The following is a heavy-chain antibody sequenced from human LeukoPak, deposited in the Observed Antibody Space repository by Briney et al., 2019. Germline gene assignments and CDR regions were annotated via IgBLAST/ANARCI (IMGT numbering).Heavy chain of an antibody. CDR2: FDYRGRT. J-gene: IGHJ4*02. CDR3: ASKPLTSSIAAVAH. Sequence: SETLSLTSTVSARSISSGSNYWCWIRQPPGKALAWIGGFDYRGRTYYSPSLKNRVTISVDTSKNQLSLKLTSVTAADTAVYYCASKPLTSSIAAVAHWGQGTLVTVSS. D-gene: IGHD6-25*01. CDR1: ARSISSGSNY. V-gene: IGHV4-39*01.